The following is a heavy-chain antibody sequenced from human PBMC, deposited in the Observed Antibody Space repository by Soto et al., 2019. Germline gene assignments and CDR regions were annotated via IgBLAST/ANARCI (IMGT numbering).Heavy chain of an antibody. J-gene: IGHJ6*02. Sequence: QVQLVQSGAEVKXXXXXVKVSCKASGGTFSSYAISWVRQAPGQGLEWMGGIIPIFGTANYAQKFQGRVTITADESTSTAYMELSSLRSEDTAVYYCARHVPAAGYYYGMDVWXQGTTVTVSS. CDR3: ARHVPAAGYYYGMDV. CDR1: GGTFSSYA. V-gene: IGHV1-69*12. CDR2: IIPIFGTA. D-gene: IGHD2-2*01.